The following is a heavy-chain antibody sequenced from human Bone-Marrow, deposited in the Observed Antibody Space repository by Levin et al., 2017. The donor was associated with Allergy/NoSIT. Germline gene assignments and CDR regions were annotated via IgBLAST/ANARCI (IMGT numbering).Heavy chain of an antibody. CDR2: IIPIFGTA. Sequence: SVKVSCKASGGTFSSYAFSWVRQAPGQGLEWMGGIIPIFGTANYAQKFQGRVTITADEPTSTAYMELSSLRSVDTAVYYCARGWPSGDTDYYYGMDVWGQGTTVTVSS. J-gene: IGHJ6*02. D-gene: IGHD7-27*01. V-gene: IGHV1-69*13. CDR1: GGTFSSYA. CDR3: ARGWPSGDTDYYYGMDV.